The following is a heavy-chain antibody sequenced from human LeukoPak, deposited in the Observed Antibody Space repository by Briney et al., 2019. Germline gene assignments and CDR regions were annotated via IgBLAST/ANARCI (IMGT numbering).Heavy chain of an antibody. Sequence: SETLSLTCTVSGASLSTSSWTWIRQPPGKGLECIGFIYYSGTAHYHPSLKSRVTISLDTPKNQFSLGLSSVTAADTAVYYCARHLSSGWSDYWGQGTLVTVS. CDR2: IYYSGTA. CDR3: ARHLSSGWSDY. J-gene: IGHJ4*02. V-gene: IGHV4-59*08. CDR1: GASLSTSS. D-gene: IGHD6-19*01.